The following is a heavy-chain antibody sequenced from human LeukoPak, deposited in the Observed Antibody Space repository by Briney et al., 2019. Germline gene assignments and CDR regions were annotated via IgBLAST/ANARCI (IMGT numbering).Heavy chain of an antibody. CDR2: ISAYNGNT. D-gene: IGHD1-1*01. J-gene: IGHJ4*02. CDR1: GYTFTSYG. V-gene: IGHV1-18*01. Sequence: GASVKVSCKASGYTFTSYGISWVRQAPGQGLEWMGWISAYNGNTNYAQKLQGRVTMTTDTSTSTAYMELRSLRSDDTAVYYCGRDWGYGGNDGGGGFDYWGQGTLVTVSS. CDR3: GRDWGYGGNDGGGGFDY.